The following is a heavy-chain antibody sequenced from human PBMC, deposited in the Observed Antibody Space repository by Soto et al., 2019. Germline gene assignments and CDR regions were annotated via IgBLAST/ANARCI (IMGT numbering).Heavy chain of an antibody. CDR3: ARAVTGTGEVDYYYYGMDV. V-gene: IGHV4-30-4*01. CDR2: IYYSGST. Sequence: LSLTCTVSGGSISSGDYYWSWIRQPPGKGLEWIGYIYYSGSTYYNPSLKSRVTISVDTSKNQFSLKLSSVTAADTAVYYCARAVTGTGEVDYYYYGMDVWGQGTTVTVSS. D-gene: IGHD1-7*01. CDR1: GGSISSGDYY. J-gene: IGHJ6*02.